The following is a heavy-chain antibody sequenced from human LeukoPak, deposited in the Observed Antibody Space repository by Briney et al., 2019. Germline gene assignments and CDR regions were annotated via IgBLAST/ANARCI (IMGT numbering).Heavy chain of an antibody. J-gene: IGHJ3*02. CDR2: ISWNSGSI. Sequence: PGRSLRLSCAASGFTFDDYAMHWVRQAPGKGLEWVSGISWNSGSIGYADSVKGRFTISRDNAKTSLYLEMNSLRTEDTALYYCARGHYYDSSGYPGAFDIWGQGTMVTVSS. D-gene: IGHD3-22*01. CDR1: GFTFDDYA. V-gene: IGHV3-9*01. CDR3: ARGHYYDSSGYPGAFDI.